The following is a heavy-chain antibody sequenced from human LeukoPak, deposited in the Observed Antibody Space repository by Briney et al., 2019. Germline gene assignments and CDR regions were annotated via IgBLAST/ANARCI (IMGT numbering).Heavy chain of an antibody. CDR1: GGSISSYY. D-gene: IGHD3-22*01. V-gene: IGHV4-59*01. CDR3: ARSYYGSSGYYSPYYYGMDV. J-gene: IGHJ6*02. Sequence: SETLSLTCTVSGGSISSYYWSWIRQPPGKGLEWIGYIYYSGSTNYNPSLKSRVTISVDTSKNQFSLKLSSVTAADTAVYYCARSYYGSSGYYSPYYYGMDVRGQGTTVTVSS. CDR2: IYYSGST.